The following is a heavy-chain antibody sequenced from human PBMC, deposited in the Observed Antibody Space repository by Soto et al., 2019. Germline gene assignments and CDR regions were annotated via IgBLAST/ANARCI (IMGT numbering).Heavy chain of an antibody. CDR1: GGTFSSYT. CDR3: ACYTYYDILTGYYYSNWFDP. V-gene: IGHV1-69*02. CDR2: IIPILGIA. D-gene: IGHD3-9*01. J-gene: IGHJ5*02. Sequence: GASVKVSCKASGGTFSSYTISWVRQAPGQGLEWMGRIIPILGIANYAQKFQGRVTITADKSTSTAYMELSSLRSEDTAVYYCACYTYYDILTGYYYSNWFDPWGQGTLVTVSS.